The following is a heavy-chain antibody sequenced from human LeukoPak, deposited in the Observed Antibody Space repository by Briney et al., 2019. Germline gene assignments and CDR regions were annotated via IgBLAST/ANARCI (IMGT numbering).Heavy chain of an antibody. CDR3: AKSGDYVRLGAFDI. J-gene: IGHJ3*02. D-gene: IGHD4-17*01. CDR1: GFTFSSYA. V-gene: IGHV3-23*01. CDR2: ISGSGGST. Sequence: PGGSLRLSCAASGFTFSSYAMSWVRQAPGKGLEWVSLISGSGGSTYYADSVKGRFTISRDNSKNTLYLQMDTLRAEDTAVYYCAKSGDYVRLGAFDIWGQGTKVTVPS.